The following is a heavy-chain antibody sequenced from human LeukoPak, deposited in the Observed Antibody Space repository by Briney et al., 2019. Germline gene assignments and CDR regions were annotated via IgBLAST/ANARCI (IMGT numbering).Heavy chain of an antibody. J-gene: IGHJ4*02. CDR3: ARGARITIFGVVITSLTFDY. V-gene: IGHV3-23*01. CDR2: IYENGDTT. D-gene: IGHD3-3*01. CDR1: GFTFRSHA. Sequence: GGSLRLSCVGSGFTFRSHAMSWVRQAPEKGLEFVSGIYENGDTTYYADSVKGRFSISRDNSKNTLYLQMDSLRAEDTAVYYCARGARITIFGVVITSLTFDYWGQGTLVTVSS.